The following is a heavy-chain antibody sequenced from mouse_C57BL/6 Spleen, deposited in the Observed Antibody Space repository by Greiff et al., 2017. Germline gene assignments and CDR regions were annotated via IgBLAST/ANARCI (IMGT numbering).Heavy chain of an antibody. CDR3: ARNLLPYAMDY. D-gene: IGHD2-1*01. J-gene: IGHJ4*01. V-gene: IGHV2-2*01. CDR1: GFSLTSYG. Sequence: QVQLQQSGPGLVQPSQSLSITCTVSGFSLTSYGVHWVRQSPGKGLEWLGVIWSGGSTDYNAAFISRLSISKDNSKSQVFFKMNSLQADDAAIDYCARNLLPYAMDYWGQGTSVTVSS. CDR2: IWSGGST.